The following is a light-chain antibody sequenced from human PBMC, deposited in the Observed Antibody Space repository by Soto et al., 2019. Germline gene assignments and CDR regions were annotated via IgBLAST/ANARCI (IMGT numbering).Light chain of an antibody. V-gene: IGKV3D-20*02. J-gene: IGKJ5*01. CDR2: GAS. CDR1: QPVGTNF. Sequence: EIVLTQSPGTLSLSPGERATLSCKTSQPVGTNFLAWYKQIPGQAPRLLIFGASKRASDIPDRFGGSRSGTEFTLTINNLEPEDFAVYYCQQRNVWPPITFGQGTRLEIK. CDR3: QQRNVWPPIT.